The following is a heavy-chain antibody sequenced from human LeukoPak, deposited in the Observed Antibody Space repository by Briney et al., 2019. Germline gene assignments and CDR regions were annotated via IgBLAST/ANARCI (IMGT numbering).Heavy chain of an antibody. D-gene: IGHD7-27*01. CDR2: IIPIFGTA. V-gene: IGHV1-69*05. J-gene: IGHJ5*02. Sequence: SVKVSCKASGGTFSSYAISWVRQAPGQGLEWMGRIIPIFGTADYAQKFQGRVTITTDESTSTAYMELSSLRSEDTAVYYCARGPGVPNWLDPWGQGTLVTVSS. CDR3: ARGPGVPNWLDP. CDR1: GGTFSSYA.